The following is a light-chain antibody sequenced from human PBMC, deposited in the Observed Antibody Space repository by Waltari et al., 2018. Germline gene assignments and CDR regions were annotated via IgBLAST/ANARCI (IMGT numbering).Light chain of an antibody. V-gene: IGKV3-11*01. J-gene: IGKJ2*01. CDR3: QQRSNWTPHT. CDR2: DAS. CDR1: QSVGSY. Sequence: DIVLTQSPATLSLSPGDTATLSCRASQSVGSYLAWYQQKPGQPPRLLIYDASNRATGVPARCRGSGSGTEFTLTISSLEAEDFAVYYCQQRSNWTPHTFGQGARLDIK.